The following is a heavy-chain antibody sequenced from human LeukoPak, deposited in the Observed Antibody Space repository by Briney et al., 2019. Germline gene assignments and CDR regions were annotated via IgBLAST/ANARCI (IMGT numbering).Heavy chain of an antibody. V-gene: IGHV3-48*03. J-gene: IGHJ4*02. CDR1: RFTFSSYE. CDR3: ARGRFHLDY. CDR2: ISSSGSTR. Sequence: AGSLRFSCAASRFTFSSYEMNWVRQAPGKGLEWVSYISSSGSTRYYADSVKGRFTISRDNAKNSLYLQVTSLRADDTAVYYCARGRFHLDYWGQGTLVTVSS.